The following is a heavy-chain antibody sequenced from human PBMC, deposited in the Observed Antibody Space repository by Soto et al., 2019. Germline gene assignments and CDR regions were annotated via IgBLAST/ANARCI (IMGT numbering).Heavy chain of an antibody. J-gene: IGHJ4*02. CDR1: GFDFKTYG. V-gene: IGHV3-33*01. CDR3: VRTACVINNCSYRGVR. D-gene: IGHD3-10*01. Sequence: QGHLVESGGGVVQPGRSLRLSCVASGFDFKTYGMHWVRQAPGKGLEWVAVIGFDGTNIHYSDSVRGRFSISRDNSENTVSLQMNSLRVEDTALCYCVRTACVINNCSYRGVRWGQGTLVTV. CDR2: IGFDGTNI.